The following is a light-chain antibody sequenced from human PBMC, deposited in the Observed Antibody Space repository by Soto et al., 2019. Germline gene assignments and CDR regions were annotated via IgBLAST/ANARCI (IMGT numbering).Light chain of an antibody. CDR3: QQYNSYSTT. V-gene: IGKV1-5*03. Sequence: DIQMTQSPSTLSGSVGDRVTITCRASQTISSWLAWYQQKPGKAPKLLIYKASTLKSGVPSRFSGSGSGTEFTLTISSLQPDDFATYYCQQYNSYSTTFGQATKVDIK. J-gene: IGKJ1*01. CDR1: QTISSW. CDR2: KAS.